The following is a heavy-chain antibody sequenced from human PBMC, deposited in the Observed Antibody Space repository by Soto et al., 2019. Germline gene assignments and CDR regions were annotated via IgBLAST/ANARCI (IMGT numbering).Heavy chain of an antibody. V-gene: IGHV4-30-4*01. J-gene: IGHJ6*02. D-gene: IGHD3-22*01. Sequence: PSETLSLTCTVSGGSISSGDYYWSWIRQPPGKGLEWIGYIYYSGSTYYNPSLKSRVTISVDTSKNQFSLKLSSVTAADTAVYYCARDSRYYYDSSGYFKHGMDVWGQGTTVTVSS. CDR1: GGSISSGDYY. CDR2: IYYSGST. CDR3: ARDSRYYYDSSGYFKHGMDV.